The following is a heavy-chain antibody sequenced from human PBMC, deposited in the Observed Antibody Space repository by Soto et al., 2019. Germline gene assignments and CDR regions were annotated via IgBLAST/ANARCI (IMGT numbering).Heavy chain of an antibody. J-gene: IGHJ4*02. V-gene: IGHV3-23*01. CDR3: AKDIVVVRGAKPLYYFDY. CDR1: GFTFSSYA. CDR2: ISGSGGST. D-gene: IGHD3-10*01. Sequence: GGSLRLSCAASGFTFSSYAMSWVRQAPGKGLEWVSAISGSGGSTYYADSVKGRFTISRDNSKNTLYLQMNSLRAEDTAVHYCAKDIVVVRGAKPLYYFDYWGQGTLVTVSS.